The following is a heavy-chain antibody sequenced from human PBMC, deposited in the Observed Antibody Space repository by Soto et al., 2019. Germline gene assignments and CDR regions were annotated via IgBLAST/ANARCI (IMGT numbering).Heavy chain of an antibody. CDR3: ARIYDSSGYYLVPDYYYGMDV. CDR1: GYTFTSYG. V-gene: IGHV1-18*01. D-gene: IGHD3-22*01. Sequence: ASVKVSCKASGYTFTSYGISWVRQAPGQGLEWMGWISAYNGNTNYAQKLQGRVTMTTDTSTSTAYMELRSLRSDDTAVYYCARIYDSSGYYLVPDYYYGMDVWGQGTTVTVSS. CDR2: ISAYNGNT. J-gene: IGHJ6*02.